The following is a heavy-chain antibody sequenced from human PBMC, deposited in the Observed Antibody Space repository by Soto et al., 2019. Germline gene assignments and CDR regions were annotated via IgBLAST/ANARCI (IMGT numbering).Heavy chain of an antibody. CDR1: GFSLSTNGAS. J-gene: IGHJ2*01. CDR3: THRRVDTTVDHTKKAHWYCDI. Sequence: QITLRESGPTLVKPTQTLTLTCSFSGFSLSTNGASGGWIRQPPGKALEWLALIYWDGDEHYRPSLKSRLTITKDTSKNQVVRTMANMDPVDTATYYCTHRRVDTTVDHTKKAHWYCDIWGRGTLVTVSS. D-gene: IGHD5-18*01. V-gene: IGHV2-5*02. CDR2: IYWDGDE.